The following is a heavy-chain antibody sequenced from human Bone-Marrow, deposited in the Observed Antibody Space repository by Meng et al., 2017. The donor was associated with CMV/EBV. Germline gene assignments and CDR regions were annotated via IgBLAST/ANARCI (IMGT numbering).Heavy chain of an antibody. D-gene: IGHD6-13*01. V-gene: IGHV1-69*04. CDR3: AREQLDPFYYYYGMDV. CDR2: IIPILGIA. J-gene: IGHJ6*02. Sequence: SVKVSCKASGYTFTSYGISWVRQAPGQGLEWMGRIIPILGIANYAQKFQGRVTITADKSTSTAYMELSSLRSEDTAVYYCAREQLDPFYYYYGMDVWGQGTTVTVSS. CDR1: GYTFTSYG.